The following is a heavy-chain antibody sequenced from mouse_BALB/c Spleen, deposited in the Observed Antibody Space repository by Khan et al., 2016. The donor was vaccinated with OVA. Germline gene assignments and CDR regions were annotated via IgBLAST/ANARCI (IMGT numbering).Heavy chain of an antibody. V-gene: IGHV1-77*01. D-gene: IGHD2-14*01. CDR3: ARGGYSVFAY. CDR1: GYTFTDYV. CDR2: IFPGSGTP. J-gene: IGHJ3*01. Sequence: QVQLKQSGPEVVKPGASLKVSCKASGYTFTDYVIGWVKQRTRQGLEWIGDIFPGSGTPYYNENFKDKAPLTADNSSNTDYMQRSSLKSEDSAVYFCARGGYSVFAYWGQGTLVTVAA.